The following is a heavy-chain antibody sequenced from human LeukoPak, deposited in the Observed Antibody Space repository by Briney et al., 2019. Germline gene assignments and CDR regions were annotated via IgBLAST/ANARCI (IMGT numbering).Heavy chain of an antibody. D-gene: IGHD3-3*01. CDR3: ARGGGIPIFGVLTH. V-gene: IGHV3-30*04. CDR1: GFTFSNYA. CDR2: ILYDGSNK. Sequence: PGGSLRLSCAASGFTFSNYAMHWARQAPGKGLEWVAVILYDGSNKYYADAVKGRFTISRDNSKNTLYLQMNSLRAEDTAVYYCARGGGIPIFGVLTHWGQGTLVTVSS. J-gene: IGHJ4*02.